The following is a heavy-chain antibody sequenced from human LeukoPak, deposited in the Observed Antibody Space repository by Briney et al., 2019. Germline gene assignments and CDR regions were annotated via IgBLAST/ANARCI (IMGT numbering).Heavy chain of an antibody. CDR3: ASSRGRCFDY. CDR1: GGSISSYY. CDR2: IYYSGST. D-gene: IGHD3-10*01. Sequence: SETLSLTCTVSGGSISSYYWSWIRQPPGKGLEGVGYIYYSGSTNYNPSLKSRVTIPVDTSKTQFSLKLSSVTAADTAVYYCASSRGRCFDYWGQGTLVTVSS. V-gene: IGHV4-59*01. J-gene: IGHJ4*02.